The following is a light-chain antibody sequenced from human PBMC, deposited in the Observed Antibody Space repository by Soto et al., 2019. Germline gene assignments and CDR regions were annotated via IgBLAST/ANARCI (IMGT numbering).Light chain of an antibody. CDR2: AAS. J-gene: IGKJ1*01. CDR3: QKYNSAPWT. V-gene: IGKV1-27*01. CDR1: QCISNY. Sequence: DIQMTQSPFSLTTSVGDRVTITCRSSQCISNYLAWYQQKPGKVPKLLIYAASTLQSGVPSRFSGSGSGTDFTLTISSLQPEDVATYYCQKYNSAPWTFGQGTKVDIK.